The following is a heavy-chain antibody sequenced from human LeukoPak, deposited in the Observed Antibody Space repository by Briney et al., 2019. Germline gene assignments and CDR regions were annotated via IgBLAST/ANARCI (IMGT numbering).Heavy chain of an antibody. J-gene: IGHJ5*02. D-gene: IGHD6-13*01. CDR2: IYYSGLT. V-gene: IGHV4-39*01. CDR1: GGSIRSRSYY. CDR3: ARHGSGSSSSWYDN. Sequence: SETLSLTCTVSGGSIRSRSYYWGWIRQPPGKGMEWIGSIYYSGLTYNNPSLKSRVTISVDTSKNQFSLKVSSVSAADTAVYYCARHGSGSSSSWYDNWGQGTLVTASS.